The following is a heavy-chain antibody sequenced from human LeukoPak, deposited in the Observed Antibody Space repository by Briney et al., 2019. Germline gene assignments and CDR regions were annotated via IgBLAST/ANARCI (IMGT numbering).Heavy chain of an antibody. Sequence: PRGSLRLSCAASGFSFVTCAMIWVRRTPGKGLEWVSAISGGGDATYYTDFVKGRFTISGDNSQSTVSLRLNRLRAEDTAVYYCARLSGTFGTTSRIFDYWGQGVLVTVSS. CDR2: ISGGGDAT. CDR3: ARLSGTFGTTSRIFDY. D-gene: IGHD1-1*01. CDR1: GFSFVTCA. V-gene: IGHV3-23*01. J-gene: IGHJ4*02.